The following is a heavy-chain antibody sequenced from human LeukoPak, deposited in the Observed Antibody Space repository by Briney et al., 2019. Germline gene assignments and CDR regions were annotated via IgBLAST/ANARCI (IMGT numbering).Heavy chain of an antibody. Sequence: PSETLSLTCTVSGYSISSGYYWGWIRQPPGKGLEWIGSIYHSGSTYYNPSLKSRVTISVDTSKNQFSLKLSSVTAADTAVYYCATRLGYSGSYYGLVYFDYWGQGTLVTVSS. V-gene: IGHV4-38-2*02. CDR3: ATRLGYSGSYYGLVYFDY. D-gene: IGHD1-26*01. J-gene: IGHJ4*02. CDR2: IYHSGST. CDR1: GYSISSGYY.